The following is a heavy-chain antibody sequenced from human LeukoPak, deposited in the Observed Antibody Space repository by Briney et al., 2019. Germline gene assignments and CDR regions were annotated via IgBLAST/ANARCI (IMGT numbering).Heavy chain of an antibody. CDR3: ARCRLRYYGSGSRTNNWFDP. D-gene: IGHD3-10*01. CDR2: XXXXXXXT. CDR1: GYTFTSYD. J-gene: IGHJ5*02. V-gene: IGHV1-8*01. Sequence: ASVKVSCKASGYTFTSYDIXXXXXXXXXXXXXXXXXXXXXXXTGYAQKFQGRVTMTRNTSISTAYMELSSLRSEDTAVYYCARCRLRYYGSGSRTNNWFDPWGQGTLVTVSS.